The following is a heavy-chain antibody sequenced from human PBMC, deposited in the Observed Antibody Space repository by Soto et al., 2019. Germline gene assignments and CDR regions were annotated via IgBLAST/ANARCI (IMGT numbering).Heavy chain of an antibody. CDR2: ISAYNGNT. CDR1: GYTFTSYG. D-gene: IGHD4-17*01. V-gene: IGHV1-18*01. Sequence: ASVKVSCKASGYTFTSYGISWVRQAPGQGLEWMGWISAYNGNTNYAQKLQGRVTMTTNTSTSTAYMELRSLRSDDTAVYYCARVGDGVYWITHYAFDIWGQGTMVTVSS. CDR3: ARVGDGVYWITHYAFDI. J-gene: IGHJ3*02.